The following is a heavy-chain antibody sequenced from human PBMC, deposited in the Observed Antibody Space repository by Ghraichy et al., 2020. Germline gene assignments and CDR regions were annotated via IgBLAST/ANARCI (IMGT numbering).Heavy chain of an antibody. Sequence: GGSLRLSCAASGFTFSSYSMNWVRQAPGKGLEWVSYISSSSSTIYYADSVKGRFTISRDNAKNSLYLQMNSLRAEDTAVYYCARRLGGNLWYYGMDVWGQGTTVTVSS. CDR2: ISSSSSTI. D-gene: IGHD4-23*01. CDR1: GFTFSSYS. J-gene: IGHJ6*02. V-gene: IGHV3-48*01. CDR3: ARRLGGNLWYYGMDV.